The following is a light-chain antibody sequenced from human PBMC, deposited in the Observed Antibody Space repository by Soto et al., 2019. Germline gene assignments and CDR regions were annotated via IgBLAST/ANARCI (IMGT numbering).Light chain of an antibody. CDR2: EVS. V-gene: IGLV2-14*01. J-gene: IGLJ2*01. CDR3: ASSASSSPYVV. Sequence: QSALTQPASASGTPGQSITISWTGTSRNVGGYKYVSWYQQHPAKPPKLIIFEVSNRPSGISSPFSGAKSGNTASLTISGLQAEEEADYDCASSASSSPYVVFGRGINVTVL. CDR1: SRNVGGYKY.